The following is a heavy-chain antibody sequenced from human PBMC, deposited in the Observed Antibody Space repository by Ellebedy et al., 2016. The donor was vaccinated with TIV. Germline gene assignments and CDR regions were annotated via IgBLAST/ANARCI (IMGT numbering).Heavy chain of an antibody. V-gene: IGHV3-23*01. J-gene: IGHJ4*02. CDR2: ISRTDDST. CDR1: GFTFSNYV. D-gene: IGHD4-17*01. CDR3: AKDRDDAGDFVFDS. Sequence: GESLKISRTASGFTFSNYVMSWVRQAPGKGLKWVSGISRTDDSTYYADSVKGRFTISRDDPKSTLYLQMNNLRAEDTAVYYCAKDRDDAGDFVFDSWGQGTLVTVSS.